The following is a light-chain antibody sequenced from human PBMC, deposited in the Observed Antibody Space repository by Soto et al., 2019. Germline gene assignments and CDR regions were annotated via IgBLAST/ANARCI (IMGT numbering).Light chain of an antibody. CDR1: QSVSGTY. Sequence: IGLSQSPRTLSLSPGERATLSCRASQSVSGTYLAWYQQKPGQAPRLLIYDVSSRATGIPDRFSGSGSGADFTLTISRLEPEDFAVYYCQQYGTSPQTFGQGTRLEIK. J-gene: IGKJ5*01. CDR2: DVS. V-gene: IGKV3-20*01. CDR3: QQYGTSPQT.